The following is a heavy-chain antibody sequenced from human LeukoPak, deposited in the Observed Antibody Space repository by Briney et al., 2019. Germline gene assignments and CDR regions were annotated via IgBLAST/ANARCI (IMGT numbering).Heavy chain of an antibody. D-gene: IGHD6-13*01. CDR3: AREQVVPYFDY. J-gene: IGHJ4*02. CDR2: ISTSGNT. CDR1: GGSISSGSYY. V-gene: IGHV4-61*02. Sequence: TSQTLSLTCTVSGGSISSGSYYWSWIRQPAGKGLEWIGRISTSGNTNYNPSNPSLKSRVTISVDTSKNQSSLKLSSVTAADTAVYYCAREQVVPYFDYWGQGTLVTVSS.